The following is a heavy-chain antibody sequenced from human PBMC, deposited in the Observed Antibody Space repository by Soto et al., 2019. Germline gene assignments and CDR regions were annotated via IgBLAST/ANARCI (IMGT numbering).Heavy chain of an antibody. Sequence: PSETLSLTCTVSSGSISSGGYYWSWIRQHPGKGLEWIGYIYYSGSTYYNPSLKSRVTISVDTSKNQFSLKLSSVTAADTAVYYCARQFSSSAFDYWGQGTLVTVSS. CDR1: SGSISSGGYY. D-gene: IGHD6-6*01. J-gene: IGHJ4*02. CDR2: IYYSGST. V-gene: IGHV4-31*03. CDR3: ARQFSSSAFDY.